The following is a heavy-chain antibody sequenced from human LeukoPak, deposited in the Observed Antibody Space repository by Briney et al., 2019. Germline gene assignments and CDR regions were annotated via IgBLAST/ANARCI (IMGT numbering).Heavy chain of an antibody. CDR2: IHYSGSI. CDR3: ARHHSSGWYDY. CDR1: ADPISGHY. D-gene: IGHD6-19*01. V-gene: IGHV4-59*11. J-gene: IGHJ4*02. Sequence: SETPSLTCTVSADPISGHYWSWIRQPPGRGLEWIGYIHYSGSINYNPSLKSRVTMSVDTSESQVSLNLRSVTAADTAVYYCARHHSSGWYDYWGQGTLVTVSS.